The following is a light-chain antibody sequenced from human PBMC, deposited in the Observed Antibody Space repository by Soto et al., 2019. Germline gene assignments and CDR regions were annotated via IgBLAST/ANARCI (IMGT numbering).Light chain of an antibody. J-gene: IGLJ1*01. Sequence: QSALTQPASVSGSPGQSITISCTGTSSDVGGYNYVSWYQQHPGKAPKLMIYEVSNRPSGVSFRFSGSKSGNTASLTISGLQDEEEADYYCSSYKSRTTYVFGTGTKVTVL. CDR3: SSYKSRTTYV. CDR1: SSDVGGYNY. CDR2: EVS. V-gene: IGLV2-14*01.